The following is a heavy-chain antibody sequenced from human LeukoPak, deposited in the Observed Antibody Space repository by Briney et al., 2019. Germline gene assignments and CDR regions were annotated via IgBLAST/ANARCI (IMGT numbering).Heavy chain of an antibody. CDR2: ISYDGSNK. J-gene: IGHJ4*02. V-gene: IGHV3-30-3*01. CDR3: ARALRGGTTLPDY. Sequence: PGGSLRLSCAASGFTFSSYAMHWVRQAPGKGLEWVAVISYDGSNKYYADSVKGRFTISRDNSKNTLYLQMNSLRAEDTAVYYCARALRGGTTLPDYWGQGTLVTVSS. CDR1: GFTFSSYA. D-gene: IGHD2/OR15-2a*01.